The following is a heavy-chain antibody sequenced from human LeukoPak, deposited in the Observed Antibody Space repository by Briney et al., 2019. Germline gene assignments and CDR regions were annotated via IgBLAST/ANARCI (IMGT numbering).Heavy chain of an antibody. CDR2: ISGSGGST. Sequence: GGSLRLSCAASGFTFSSYAMSWVRQPPGKGLEWVSAISGSGGSTYYADSVKGRFTISRDNSKNTLYLQMTSLRAEDTAVYYCAKVVILDYFDYWGQGTLVTVSS. D-gene: IGHD3-22*01. V-gene: IGHV3-23*01. CDR3: AKVVILDYFDY. CDR1: GFTFSSYA. J-gene: IGHJ4*02.